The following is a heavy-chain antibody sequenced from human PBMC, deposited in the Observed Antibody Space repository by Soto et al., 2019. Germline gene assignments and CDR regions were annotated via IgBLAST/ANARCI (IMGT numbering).Heavy chain of an antibody. CDR3: ARDLAAGDN. CDR1: GYTFTHYY. V-gene: IGHV1-46*01. Sequence: QVQLLQSGAEVKKPGASVKLSCRKSGYTFTHYYIHWVRQAPGQGLEWLGIINPASGSTNYAQDFQGRVTSTIDTSTTTVYMDLSGLRAEDTAIFYGARDLAAGDNWCQGTLVTFSS. J-gene: IGHJ4*02. CDR2: INPASGST. D-gene: IGHD6-13*01.